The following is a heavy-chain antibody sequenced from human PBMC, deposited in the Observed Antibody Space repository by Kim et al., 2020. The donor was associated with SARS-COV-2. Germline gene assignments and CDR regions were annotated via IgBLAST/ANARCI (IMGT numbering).Heavy chain of an antibody. Sequence: GGSLRLSCAASGFTFSSYDMHWVRQATGKGLEWVSAIGTAGDTYYPGSVKGRFTISRENAKNSLYLQMNSLRAGDTAVYYCARGLLGAAAGFYGMDIWGQGTKVTVSS. CDR3: ARGLLGAAAGFYGMDI. CDR1: GFTFSSYD. V-gene: IGHV3-13*01. D-gene: IGHD6-13*01. J-gene: IGHJ6*02. CDR2: IGTAGDT.